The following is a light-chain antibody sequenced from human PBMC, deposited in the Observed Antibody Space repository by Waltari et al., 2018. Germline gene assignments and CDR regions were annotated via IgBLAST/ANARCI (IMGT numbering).Light chain of an antibody. V-gene: IGLV2-23*02. CDR1: SSACGSYHL. Sequence: QSALTQPASVSGSAGQSITISCTGTSSACGSYHLVAWYQQHPGKAPKLMIYEVSKRPSGVSNRFSGSKSGNTASLTISGLQAEDEADYYCCSYAGSSTFVFGGGTKLTVL. CDR2: EVS. CDR3: CSYAGSSTFV. J-gene: IGLJ2*01.